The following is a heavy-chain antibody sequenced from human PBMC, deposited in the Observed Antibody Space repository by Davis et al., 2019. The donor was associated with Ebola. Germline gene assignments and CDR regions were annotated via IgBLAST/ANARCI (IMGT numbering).Heavy chain of an antibody. CDR3: ARAQWLPPFDP. CDR2: INPSGGST. D-gene: IGHD6-19*01. V-gene: IGHV1-46*01. Sequence: ASVKVSCKASGYTFTSYYMHWVRQAPGQGLEWMGIINPSGGSTSYAQKFQGRVTMTRDTSTSTVYMELSSLRSDDTAVYYCARAQWLPPFDPWGQGTLVTVSS. J-gene: IGHJ5*02. CDR1: GYTFTSYY.